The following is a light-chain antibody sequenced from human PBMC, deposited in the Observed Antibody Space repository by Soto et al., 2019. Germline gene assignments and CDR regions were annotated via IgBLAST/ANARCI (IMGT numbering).Light chain of an antibody. CDR1: QSVNKW. CDR3: QQYYSTPLT. Sequence: DIQMTQSPSTLSASVGDRVTITCRASQSVNKWLAWFQQKPGKVPKLLIFDASTLQTGVPSRFGGGGSGTDFTLTISSLQAEDVAVYYCQQYYSTPLTFGGGTKVDIK. CDR2: DAS. V-gene: IGKV1-5*01. J-gene: IGKJ4*01.